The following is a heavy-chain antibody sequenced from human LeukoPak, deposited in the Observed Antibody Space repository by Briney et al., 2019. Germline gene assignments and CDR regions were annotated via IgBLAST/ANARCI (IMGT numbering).Heavy chain of an antibody. J-gene: IGHJ4*02. CDR3: ARAPCYRGGIFGVVIHFDY. D-gene: IGHD3-3*01. V-gene: IGHV3-21*01. CDR1: GFTFSSYS. CDR2: ISSSSSYI. Sequence: GGSLRLSCAASGFTFSSYSMNWVRQAPGKGLEWVSSISSSSSYIYYADSVKGRFTISRDNAKNSLYLQMNSLRAEDTAVYYCARAPCYRGGIFGVVIHFDYWGQGTLVTVSS.